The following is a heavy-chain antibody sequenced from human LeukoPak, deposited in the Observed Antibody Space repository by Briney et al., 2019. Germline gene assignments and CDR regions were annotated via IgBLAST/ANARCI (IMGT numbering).Heavy chain of an antibody. D-gene: IGHD6-13*01. J-gene: IGHJ6*03. CDR1: GFTFTTYS. CDR2: ISSSSSST. Sequence: GGSLRLSCAASGFTFTTYSMNWVRQAPGKGLEWVSYISSSSSSTYYADSLKGRFTISRDNAKNSLYLQMNNLRAEDTAVYYCARLGRQQVYYYYMDVWAKGPRSPSP. V-gene: IGHV3-48*01. CDR3: ARLGRQQVYYYYMDV.